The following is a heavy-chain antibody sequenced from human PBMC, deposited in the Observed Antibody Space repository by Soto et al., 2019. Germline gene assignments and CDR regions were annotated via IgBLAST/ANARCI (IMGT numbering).Heavy chain of an antibody. D-gene: IGHD4-4*01. CDR2: INSDGSST. Sequence: GGSLRLSCAASGFTFSSYWMHWVRQAPGKGLVWVSRINSDGSSTSYADSVTGRFTISRDNAKNTLYLQMNSLRVEDTALYYCARETYRGFYFDYWGQGTLVTVSS. J-gene: IGHJ4*02. V-gene: IGHV3-74*01. CDR1: GFTFSSYW. CDR3: ARETYRGFYFDY.